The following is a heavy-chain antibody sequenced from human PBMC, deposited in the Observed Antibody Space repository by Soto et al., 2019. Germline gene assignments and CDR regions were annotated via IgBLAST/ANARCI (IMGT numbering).Heavy chain of an antibody. V-gene: IGHV3-48*02. Sequence: EVQLVESGGGLVQPGGSLRLSCAASGFTFSIFSMSWVRQAPGKGLEWISYVNAAANDIYYTDSVRGRFTISRDNAKNSLYLQMNRLRDDDTAVYYCVRDRMWEQWLGPHDAFEIWGQGTMVTVSS. J-gene: IGHJ3*02. CDR3: VRDRMWEQWLGPHDAFEI. D-gene: IGHD6-19*01. CDR1: GFTFSIFS. CDR2: VNAAANDI.